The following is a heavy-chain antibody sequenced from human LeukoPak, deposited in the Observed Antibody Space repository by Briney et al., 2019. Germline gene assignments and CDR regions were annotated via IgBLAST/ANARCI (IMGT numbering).Heavy chain of an antibody. Sequence: ASVKVSCKASGYTFTSYAMHWVRQAPGQRLEWMGWINAGNGNTKYSQKFQGRVTITRDTSASTAYMELSSLRPEDTAVYYCARGGHYDFWSAFDYWGQGTLVTVSS. CDR3: ARGGHYDFWSAFDY. V-gene: IGHV1-3*01. CDR2: INAGNGNT. D-gene: IGHD3-3*01. J-gene: IGHJ4*02. CDR1: GYTFTSYA.